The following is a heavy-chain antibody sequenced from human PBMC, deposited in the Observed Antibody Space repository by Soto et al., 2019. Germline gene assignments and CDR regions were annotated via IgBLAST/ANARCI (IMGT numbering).Heavy chain of an antibody. CDR3: ARENWSRSYSRGNYYQYGMDV. CDR2: IIPIFGTT. Sequence: QVQLVQSGAEVKKPGSSVKVSCKTSGGTFSTYAFSWVRQAPGQGLEWMGGIIPIFGTTNYAQKFQGRVTIIADESTSTAYMELSSLRSEDTAVYYCARENWSRSYSRGNYYQYGMDVWGQGTTVIVS. V-gene: IGHV1-69*01. CDR1: GGTFSTYA. D-gene: IGHD2-2*01. J-gene: IGHJ6*02.